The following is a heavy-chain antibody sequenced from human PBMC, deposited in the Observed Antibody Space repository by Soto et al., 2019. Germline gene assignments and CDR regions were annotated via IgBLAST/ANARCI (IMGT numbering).Heavy chain of an antibody. J-gene: IGHJ4*02. D-gene: IGHD6-13*01. CDR3: ATAAGTPPFFDY. CDR2: ISSSSSYI. V-gene: IGHV3-21*01. Sequence: GGSLRLSCAASGFTFSSYSMNWVRQAPGKGLEWVSSISSSSSYIYYADPVKGRFTISRDNAKNSLYLQMNSLRAEDTAVYYCATAAGTPPFFDYWGQGTLVTVSS. CDR1: GFTFSSYS.